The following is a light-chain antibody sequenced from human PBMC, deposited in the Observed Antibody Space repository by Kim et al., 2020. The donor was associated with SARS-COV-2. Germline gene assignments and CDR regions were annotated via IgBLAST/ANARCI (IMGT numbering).Light chain of an antibody. CDR3: SSRDSSGEHLL. CDR1: SRRKYY. J-gene: IGLJ1*01. V-gene: IGLV3-19*01. Sequence: ALGQTVRITCQGDSRRKYYASWYQQKPGQAPIVVIYDKNTRPSGIPDRFAGSSSGNTSSLTIAGARAEDEGDFYCSSRDSSGEHLLFGTGTKVTVL. CDR2: DKN.